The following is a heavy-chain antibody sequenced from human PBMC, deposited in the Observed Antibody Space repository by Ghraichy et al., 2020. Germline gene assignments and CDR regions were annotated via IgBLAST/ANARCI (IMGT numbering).Heavy chain of an antibody. CDR3: AREGSSGRRSFDY. CDR2: TSSGGSTT. V-gene: IGHV3-48*03. Sequence: GGSLRLSCAASGFTFSSYEMTWVRQAPGRGLEWVAYTSSGGSTTYYSDSVKGRFIISRDNAKNSLYLQMNSLRAEDTAVYYCAREGSSGRRSFDYWGQGTLVTVST. J-gene: IGHJ4*02. D-gene: IGHD6-6*01. CDR1: GFTFSSYE.